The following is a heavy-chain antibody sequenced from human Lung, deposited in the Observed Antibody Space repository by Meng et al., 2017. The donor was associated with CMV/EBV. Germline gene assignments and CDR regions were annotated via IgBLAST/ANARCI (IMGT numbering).Heavy chain of an antibody. CDR2: IKSDTDGGTT. J-gene: IGHJ3*02. V-gene: IGHV3-15*01. D-gene: IGHD3-10*01. CDR1: GFTFSDAW. Sequence: GGSLRLXXAASGFTFSDAWMTWVRQPPGKGLEWLGRIKSDTDGGTTDYAAPLKGRFTISRDDSKNTLFLQMNSLKTEDTAVYYCTTDTSGGYSYDIWGQGXLVTVSS. CDR3: TTDTSGGYSYDI.